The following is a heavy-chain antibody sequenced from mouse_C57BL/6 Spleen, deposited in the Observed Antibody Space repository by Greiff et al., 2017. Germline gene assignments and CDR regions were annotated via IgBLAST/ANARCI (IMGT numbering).Heavy chain of an antibody. CDR1: GFSLTSYG. Sequence: QVQLKESGPGLVQPSQSLSITCTVSGFSLTSYGVHWVRQSPGKGLEWLGVIWSGGSTDYNEAFISRLSISKDNSKSQVFFKMNSLQADDTAIYYWARPPTIKSYGYFDVWGTGTTVTVSS. D-gene: IGHD2-12*01. J-gene: IGHJ1*03. CDR2: IWSGGST. V-gene: IGHV2-2*01. CDR3: ARPPTIKSYGYFDV.